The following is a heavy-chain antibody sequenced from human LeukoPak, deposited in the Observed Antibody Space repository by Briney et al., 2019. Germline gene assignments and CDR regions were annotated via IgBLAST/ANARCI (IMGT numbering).Heavy chain of an antibody. CDR2: IYPGDSDT. CDR3: ASLILPTAPFDY. J-gene: IGHJ4*02. D-gene: IGHD5-18*01. CDR1: GYSFTSNW. V-gene: IGHV5-51*01. Sequence: GESLKISCKGSGYSFTSNWIAWVRQMPGKGLEWMGIIYPGDSDTRYSPSFQGQVTISADKSISTAYLQWSSLKATDTAMYYCASLILPTAPFDYWGQGTLVTVSS.